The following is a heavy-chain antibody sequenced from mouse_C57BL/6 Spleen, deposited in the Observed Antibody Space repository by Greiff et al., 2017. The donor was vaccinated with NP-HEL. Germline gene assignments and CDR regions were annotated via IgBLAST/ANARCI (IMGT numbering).Heavy chain of an antibody. CDR3: AGVYDGGYFDV. CDR1: GYTFTSYW. CDR2: IHPSDSET. Sequence: QVQLQQPGAELVKPGASVKVSCKASGYTFTSYWMHWVKQRPGQGLEWIGRIHPSDSETNYNQKFKGKATLTVDTSSSTAYLQLSSLTSDDAAVYYCAGVYDGGYFDVWGTGTTVTVSS. D-gene: IGHD2-3*01. J-gene: IGHJ1*03. V-gene: IGHV1-74*01.